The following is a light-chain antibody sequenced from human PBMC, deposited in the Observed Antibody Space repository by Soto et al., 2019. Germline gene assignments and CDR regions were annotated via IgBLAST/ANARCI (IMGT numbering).Light chain of an antibody. CDR2: GNS. CDR3: QSYDSSLSGVV. V-gene: IGLV1-40*01. J-gene: IGLJ2*01. CDR1: SSNIGAGYD. Sequence: QSVLTQPPSVSGAPGQRVTIACTGSSSNIGAGYDVHWYQQLPGTAPKLLIYGNSNGPSGVPDRFFGSKSGTSASLAITGLQPEDEADYYCQSYDSSLSGVVFGGGTKLTVL.